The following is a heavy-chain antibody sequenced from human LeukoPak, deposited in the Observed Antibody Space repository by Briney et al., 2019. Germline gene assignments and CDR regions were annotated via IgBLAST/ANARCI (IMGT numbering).Heavy chain of an antibody. D-gene: IGHD2-2*01. J-gene: IGHJ6*03. CDR3: AGGCQYQLLIFLYYYMDV. CDR2: FNPNSGGT. CDR1: GYTFTSYG. Sequence: ASVKVSCNASGYTFTSYGISWVRQAPGQGLEWMSWFNPNSGGTNYAQKFQGRVTMNRDTSISTAYMELSRLRSDDTAVYYCAGGCQYQLLIFLYYYMDVWGKGTTVTISS. V-gene: IGHV1-2*02.